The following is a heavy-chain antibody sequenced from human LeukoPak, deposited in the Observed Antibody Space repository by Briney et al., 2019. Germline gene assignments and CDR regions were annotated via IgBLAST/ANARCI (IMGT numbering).Heavy chain of an antibody. Sequence: ASVTVSCTASGYTFTSYGISWGRHAPGQGLEWMGWSSAYNRNTNYAQKLQGGATMTTDTSTSTAYMELRSLRSDDTAVYYCARGGSSGEWFSHLDYWGQGTLVTVSS. D-gene: IGHD3-3*01. V-gene: IGHV1-18*01. CDR1: GYTFTSYG. CDR3: ARGGSSGEWFSHLDY. J-gene: IGHJ4*02. CDR2: SSAYNRNT.